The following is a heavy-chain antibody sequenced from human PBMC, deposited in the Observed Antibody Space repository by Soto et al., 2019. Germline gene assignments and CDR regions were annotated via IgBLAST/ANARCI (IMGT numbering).Heavy chain of an antibody. Sequence: QVQLQESGPGLVKPSQTLSLTCTVSGGSISSGGYYWSWIRQHPGKGLEWIGYIYYIGSTYYNPSLKSRVTISVDTSKNQSSLKLSSVTAADTAVYYCARGAVYYDSSGYFSYWGQGTLVTVSS. CDR1: GGSISSGGYY. CDR2: IYYIGST. D-gene: IGHD3-22*01. J-gene: IGHJ4*02. CDR3: ARGAVYYDSSGYFSY. V-gene: IGHV4-31*03.